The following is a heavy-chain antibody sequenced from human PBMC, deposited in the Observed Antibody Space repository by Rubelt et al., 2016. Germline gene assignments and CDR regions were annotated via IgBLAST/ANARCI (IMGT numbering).Heavy chain of an antibody. CDR3: ARGGPSGSYQY. CDR2: INHSGST. Sequence: QVQLQQWGAGLLKPSETLSLTCAVYGGSFSGYYWSWIRQPPGKGLEWIGEINHSGSTNYNPSLKSRVTISVDTSKNQCALKLSSVTAADTAVYYCARGGPSGSYQYWGQGILVTVSS. V-gene: IGHV4-34*01. J-gene: IGHJ4*02. D-gene: IGHD1-26*01. CDR1: GGSFSGYY.